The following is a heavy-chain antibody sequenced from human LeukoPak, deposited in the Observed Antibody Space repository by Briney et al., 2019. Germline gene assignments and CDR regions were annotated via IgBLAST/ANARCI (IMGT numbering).Heavy chain of an antibody. CDR2: ISSGADYI. J-gene: IGHJ4*02. D-gene: IGHD2-2*01. Sequence: GGSLRLSCAASGFTLSTYAMTWVRQAPGKGLEWVSTISSGADYIYYADPVKGRFTISRDNSKSTLYLQMNSLRAEDTAVYYCAREPNNVVTPAGFDYWGQGTLVTVSS. CDR1: GFTLSTYA. CDR3: AREPNNVVTPAGFDY. V-gene: IGHV3-23*01.